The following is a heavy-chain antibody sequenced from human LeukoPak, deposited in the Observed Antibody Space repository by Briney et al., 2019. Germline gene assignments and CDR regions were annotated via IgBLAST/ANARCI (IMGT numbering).Heavy chain of an antibody. Sequence: GGSLRLSCAASGFTFSNYAMSWVRQAPGKGLEWVSVIGDSGDIIYYADSVKGRFTISRDNSKNTLYLQMSSLRAEDTAVYYCAKGGYSSSWYVSSWGQGTLVTVSS. D-gene: IGHD6-13*01. CDR3: AKGGYSSSWYVSS. CDR2: IGDSGDII. CDR1: GFTFSNYA. V-gene: IGHV3-23*01. J-gene: IGHJ5*02.